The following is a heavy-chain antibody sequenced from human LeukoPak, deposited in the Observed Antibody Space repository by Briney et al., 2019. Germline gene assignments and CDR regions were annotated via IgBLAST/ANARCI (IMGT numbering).Heavy chain of an antibody. D-gene: IGHD3-3*01. J-gene: IGHJ4*02. CDR2: IIPIFGTA. Sequence: SVKVSCKASGGTFSSYAISWVRQAPGQGLEWMGGIIPIFGTANYAQKFQGRVTITADESTSTAYMELSSLRSEDTAVYYCVRPSHDFWSGYYPLDYWGQGTLVTVSS. CDR1: GGTFSSYA. CDR3: VRPSHDFWSGYYPLDY. V-gene: IGHV1-69*13.